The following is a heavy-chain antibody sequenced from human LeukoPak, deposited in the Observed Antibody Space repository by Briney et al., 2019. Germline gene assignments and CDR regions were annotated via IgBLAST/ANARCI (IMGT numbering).Heavy chain of an antibody. V-gene: IGHV3-48*03. CDR2: ISSSGSTI. CDR1: GFTFSSYE. Sequence: PGGSLRLSCAASGFTFSSYEMNWVRQAPGKGLEWVSYISSSGSTIYYADSVKGRFTISRDNAKNSLYLQMNSLRAEDTAVHYCARAVYGDYPRGYFDYWGQGTLVTVSS. CDR3: ARAVYGDYPRGYFDY. J-gene: IGHJ4*02. D-gene: IGHD4-17*01.